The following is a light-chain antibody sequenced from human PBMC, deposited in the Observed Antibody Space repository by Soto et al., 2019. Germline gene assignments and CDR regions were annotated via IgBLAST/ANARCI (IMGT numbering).Light chain of an antibody. J-gene: IGKJ4*01. CDR1: QTVRNNY. Sequence: EFVLTQSPGTLSLSPGERATLSCRASQTVRNNYLAWYQQKPGQAPRLLSYDASSSATGIPDMFSGGGSGTDFTLTISRLEPEDCAVYYCQQFSSYPLTCGGGTKVEIK. CDR3: QQFSSYPLT. CDR2: DAS. V-gene: IGKV3-20*01.